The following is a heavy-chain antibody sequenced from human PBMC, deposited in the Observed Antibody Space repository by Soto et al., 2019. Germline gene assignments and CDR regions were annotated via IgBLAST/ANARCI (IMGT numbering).Heavy chain of an antibody. CDR2: INHSGST. D-gene: IGHD6-6*01. CDR1: GGSFSGYY. CDR3: ARGLRPDSRSSSSGNFDY. V-gene: IGHV4-34*01. Sequence: SETLSLTCDVYGGSFSGYYWSWIRQPPGKGLEWIGEINHSGSTNYNPSLKSRVTISVDTSKNQFSLKLSSVTAADTAVYYCARGLRPDSRSSSSGNFDYWGQGTLVTVSS. J-gene: IGHJ4*02.